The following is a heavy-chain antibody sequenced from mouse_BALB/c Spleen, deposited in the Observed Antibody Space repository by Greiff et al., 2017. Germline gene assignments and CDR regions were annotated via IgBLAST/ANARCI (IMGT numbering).Heavy chain of an antibody. CDR1: GFTFTDYY. J-gene: IGHJ4*01. D-gene: IGHD4-1*01. CDR3: ARANWPYYAMDY. Sequence: EVQVVESGGGLVQPGGSLRLSCATSGFTFTDYYMSWVRQPPGKALEWLGFIRNKANGYTTEYSASVKGRFTISRDNSQSILYLQMNTLRAEDSATYYCARANWPYYAMDYWGQGTSVTVSS. CDR2: IRNKANGYTT. V-gene: IGHV7-3*02.